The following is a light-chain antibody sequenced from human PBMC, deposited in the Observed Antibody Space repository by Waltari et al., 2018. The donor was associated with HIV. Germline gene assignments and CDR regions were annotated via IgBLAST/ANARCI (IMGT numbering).Light chain of an antibody. Sequence: DIVMTQSPDSLAVSLGERATINCKSSQSVLYSSNNKNYLAWYQQKPGHPPKLLIDWASTREAGVPDRFSGSGSGTEFTLTISSLQAEDVAVYYCQQDYSTPTWTFGQGTKVEIK. CDR3: QQDYSTPTWT. J-gene: IGKJ1*01. CDR1: QSVLYSSNNKNY. V-gene: IGKV4-1*01. CDR2: WAS.